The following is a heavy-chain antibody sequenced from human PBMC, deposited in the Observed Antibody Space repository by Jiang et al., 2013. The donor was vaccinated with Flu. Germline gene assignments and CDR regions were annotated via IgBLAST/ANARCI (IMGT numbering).Heavy chain of an antibody. CDR1: GGSFSSADHY. Sequence: GSGLVKPSETLSLTCAVSGGSFSSADHYWGWIRQPPGKGLEWIGSIHHSGRTYFNPSLKSRVTISLDTSKNQFSLRVKSVTAADTAAYYCARGKMIVVVHTEGYFFDYWGQGVLVTVSS. D-gene: IGHD3-22*01. J-gene: IGHJ4*02. CDR3: ARGKMIVVVHTEGYFFDY. CDR2: IHHSGRT. V-gene: IGHV4-39*07.